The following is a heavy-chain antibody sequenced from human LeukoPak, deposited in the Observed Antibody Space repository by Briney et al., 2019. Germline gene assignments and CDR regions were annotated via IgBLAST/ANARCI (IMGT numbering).Heavy chain of an antibody. CDR3: ARPHSSSWYGLFDY. D-gene: IGHD6-13*01. J-gene: IGHJ4*02. CDR2: IYYSGST. CDR1: GGSISSSSYY. Sequence: SETLSLTCTVSGGSISSSSYYRGWIRQPPGKGLEWIGSIYYSGSTYYNPSLKSRVTISVDTSKNQFSLKLSSVTAADTAVYYCARPHSSSWYGLFDYWGQGTLVTVSS. V-gene: IGHV4-39*01.